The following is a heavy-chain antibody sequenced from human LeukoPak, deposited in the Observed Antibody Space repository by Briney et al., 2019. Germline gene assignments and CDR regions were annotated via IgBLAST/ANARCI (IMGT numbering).Heavy chain of an antibody. CDR3: AKSVGASPRYYFDY. CDR2: ISGSGGST. Sequence: GGSLRLSCAASGFAFSSYAMSWVRQAPGKGLGWVSAISGSGGSTYYADSVKGRFTISRDNSKNTLYLQMNSLRAEDTAVYYCAKSVGASPRYYFDYWGQGTLVTVSS. J-gene: IGHJ4*02. D-gene: IGHD2-15*01. CDR1: GFAFSSYA. V-gene: IGHV3-23*01.